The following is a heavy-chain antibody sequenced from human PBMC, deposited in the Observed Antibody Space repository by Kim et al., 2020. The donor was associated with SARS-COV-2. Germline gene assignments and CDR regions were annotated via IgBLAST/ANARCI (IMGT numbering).Heavy chain of an antibody. Sequence: SETLSLTCAVYGGSFSGYYWSWIRQPPGKGLEWIGEINHSGSTNYNPSLKSRVTISVDTSKNQFSLKLSSVTAADTAVYYCARGPLRIGVVIIPWYFDY. J-gene: IGHJ4*01. CDR2: INHSGST. V-gene: IGHV4-34*01. D-gene: IGHD3-3*01. CDR3: ARGPLRIGVVIIPWYFDY. CDR1: GGSFSGYY.